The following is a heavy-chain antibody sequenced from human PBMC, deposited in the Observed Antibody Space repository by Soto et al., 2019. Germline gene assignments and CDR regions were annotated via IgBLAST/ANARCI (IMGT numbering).Heavy chain of an antibody. CDR3: ARDRPLSTVTTGYYYGMDV. Sequence: QVQLVQSGAEVKKPGSSVKVSCKASGGTFSSYAISWVRQAPGQGLEWMGGSIPIFGTANYAQKFQGRVTITADESTSTAYMELSSLRSEDTAVYYCARDRPLSTVTTGYYYGMDVWGQGTTVTVSS. CDR1: GGTFSSYA. CDR2: SIPIFGTA. D-gene: IGHD4-17*01. V-gene: IGHV1-69*01. J-gene: IGHJ6*02.